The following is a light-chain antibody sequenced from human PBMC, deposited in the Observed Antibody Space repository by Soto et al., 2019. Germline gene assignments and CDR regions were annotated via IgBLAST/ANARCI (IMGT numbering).Light chain of an antibody. CDR2: GNS. V-gene: IGLV1-40*01. CDR3: QSYDISLSVSAI. J-gene: IGLJ2*01. Sequence: QSVLTQPPSVSGAPGQRVTISCTGSSSNIGAGYDVQWYQQLPGAAPKLLIFGNSNRPSGVPDRFSGSRSGTSASLAITGLQAEDEADYFCQSYDISLSVSAIFGGGTKVTVL. CDR1: SSNIGAGYD.